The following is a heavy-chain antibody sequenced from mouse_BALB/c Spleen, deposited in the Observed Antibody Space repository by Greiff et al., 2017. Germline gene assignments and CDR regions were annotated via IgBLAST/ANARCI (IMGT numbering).Heavy chain of an antibody. D-gene: IGHD4-1*01. CDR2: IRLKSNNYAT. CDR3: TKNWDEFDY. CDR1: GFTFSNYW. Sequence: EVKVVESGGGLVQPGGSMKLSCVASGFTFSNYWMNWVRQSPEKGLEWVAEIRLKSNNYATHYAESVKGRFTISRDDSKSSVYLQMNNLRAEDTGIYYCTKNWDEFDYWGQGTTLTVSS. V-gene: IGHV6-6*02. J-gene: IGHJ2*01.